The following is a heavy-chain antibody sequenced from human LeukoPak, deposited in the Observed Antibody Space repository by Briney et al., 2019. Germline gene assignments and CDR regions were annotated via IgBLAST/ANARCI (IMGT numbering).Heavy chain of an antibody. CDR3: AKDVRFYEGSYYYYYMDV. J-gene: IGHJ6*03. V-gene: IGHV3-30*02. CDR1: GFTFSRHG. CDR2: IRHDESFE. Sequence: PGGSLRLSCAASGFTFSRHGMHWVRQAPGKGLKWVAFIRHDESFENYADSVKGRLTISRDNYKSTLYLQMNGLRPDDTAVYYCAKDVRFYEGSYYYYYMDVWGKGTTVIVSS. D-gene: IGHD3-3*01.